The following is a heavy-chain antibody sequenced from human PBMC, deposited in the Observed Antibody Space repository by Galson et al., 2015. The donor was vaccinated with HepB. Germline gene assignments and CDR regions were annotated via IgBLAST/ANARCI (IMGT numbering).Heavy chain of an antibody. V-gene: IGHV4-38-2*02. D-gene: IGHD6-13*01. CDR3: ARRTSYSSSWVFDY. CDR1: GGSFNSDYY. CDR2: LYHSGSI. Sequence: SETLSLTCTVSGGSFNSDYYWGWIRQPPGKGLEWIGSLYHSGSIYYNPSLKSRVAISVDTSKNQFSLKVTSVTAADTAVYYCARRTSYSSSWVFDYWGQGTLVTVSS. J-gene: IGHJ4*02.